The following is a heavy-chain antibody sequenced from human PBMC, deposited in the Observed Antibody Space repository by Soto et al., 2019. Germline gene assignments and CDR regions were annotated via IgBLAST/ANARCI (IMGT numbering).Heavy chain of an antibody. J-gene: IGHJ2*01. CDR1: GASTSSGNNY. CDR3: ASIGDGYNGNWYFDL. CDR2: IFYSGSA. Sequence: SETLSLTCAVSGASTSSGNNYWSWIRQPLGKGLEWIGYIFYSGSAYYNPSLKGRVSISVDTSKNQFSLNLNSVTAADTAVYYCASIGDGYNGNWYFDLWGRGTLVTVSS. V-gene: IGHV4-30-4*01. D-gene: IGHD5-12*01.